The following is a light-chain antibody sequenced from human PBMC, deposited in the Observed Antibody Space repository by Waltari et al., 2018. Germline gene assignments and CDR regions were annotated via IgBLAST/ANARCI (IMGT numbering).Light chain of an antibody. CDR1: SSNTGAGYD. Sequence: QSVLTQPPSVSGAPGQRATISCTGSSSNTGAGYDVPWYQQLPGTAPKRLIYGNNNRPAGVPDRFAGAKSGSADSLAITGLQAEDEADYYCQSYDSSLSAWVFGGGTKLTVL. CDR3: QSYDSSLSAWV. V-gene: IGLV1-40*01. CDR2: GNN. J-gene: IGLJ3*02.